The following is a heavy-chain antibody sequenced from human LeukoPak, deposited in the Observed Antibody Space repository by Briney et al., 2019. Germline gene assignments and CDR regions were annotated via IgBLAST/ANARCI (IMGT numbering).Heavy chain of an antibody. V-gene: IGHV1-24*01. Sequence: ASVKVSCKVSGYTLTELSMHWVRQAPGEGLEWMGGFDPEDGETIYAQKFQGRVTMTEDTSTDTAYMELSILRSEDTAVYYCATSRKGGNMVRGAKRAFDYWGQGTLVTVSS. CDR2: FDPEDGET. CDR3: ATSRKGGNMVRGAKRAFDY. D-gene: IGHD3-10*01. J-gene: IGHJ4*02. CDR1: GYTLTELS.